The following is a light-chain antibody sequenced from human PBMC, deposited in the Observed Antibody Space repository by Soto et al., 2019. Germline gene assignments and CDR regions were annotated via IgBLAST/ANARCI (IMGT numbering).Light chain of an antibody. Sequence: QSALTQPASVSGSPGQSITISCTGTSSDVGGHDYVSWYQQHPGKAPKLMIFDVSNRPSGISNRFSGSKSGFTASLTISGLQTEDEADYYYSLYRSGSALVFGGGTKLTVL. CDR1: SSDVGGHDY. CDR3: SLYRSGSALV. CDR2: DVS. J-gene: IGLJ3*02. V-gene: IGLV2-14*03.